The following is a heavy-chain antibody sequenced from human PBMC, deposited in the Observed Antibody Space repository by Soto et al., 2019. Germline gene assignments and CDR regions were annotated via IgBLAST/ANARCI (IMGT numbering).Heavy chain of an antibody. Sequence: SVKVSCKASGGTFSSYAISWVRQAPGQGLEWMGGIIPIFGTANYAQKFQGRVTITADESTSTAYMELSSLRSEDTAVYYCAREPQSIAALAHYYYYGMDVWGQGTTVTVSS. CDR2: IIPIFGTA. CDR1: GGTFSSYA. V-gene: IGHV1-69*13. J-gene: IGHJ6*02. D-gene: IGHD6-6*01. CDR3: AREPQSIAALAHYYYYGMDV.